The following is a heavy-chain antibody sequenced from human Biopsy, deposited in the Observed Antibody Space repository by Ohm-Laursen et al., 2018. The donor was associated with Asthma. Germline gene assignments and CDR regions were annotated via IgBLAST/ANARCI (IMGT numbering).Heavy chain of an antibody. CDR3: AKNNDQQLTY. J-gene: IGHJ4*02. Sequence: SLRLSCAASGFAFGKYGMYWARQAAGKGVEWVAVQTHDGSRMHYADSVRGRFTISRDNSRNTLYLEMRRLRVDDTAVYYCAKNNDQQLTYWGRGTLVTVSS. CDR1: GFAFGKYG. D-gene: IGHD6-13*01. CDR2: QTHDGSRM. V-gene: IGHV3-33*05.